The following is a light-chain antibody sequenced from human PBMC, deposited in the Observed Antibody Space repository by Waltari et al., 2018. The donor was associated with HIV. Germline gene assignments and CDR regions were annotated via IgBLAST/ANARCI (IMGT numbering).Light chain of an antibody. J-gene: IGLJ3*02. CDR1: NSNIGSNF. Sequence: QSVLTQPPSVSATPGQTVTISCSGVNSNIGSNFVSWYQQLPGTAPKLLIFDNNQRPSGIPDRFSGSKSGASATLHITGLQTGVEAEYYCGTWDSSLSVGVFGGGTKVTVL. V-gene: IGLV1-51*01. CDR2: DNN. CDR3: GTWDSSLSVGV.